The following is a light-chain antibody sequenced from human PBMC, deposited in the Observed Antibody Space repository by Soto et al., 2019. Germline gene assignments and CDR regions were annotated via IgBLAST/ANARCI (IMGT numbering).Light chain of an antibody. CDR2: DVT. V-gene: IGLV2-11*01. CDR1: SSDVGRYEY. CDR3: CSYAGGHTRVV. Sequence: QSALTQPRSVSGSPGQSVTISCTGTSSDVGRYEYVSWYQQHPGKAPKLMIYDVTKRPSGVPDRFSGSKSGNTASLTISGLQVEDEADYYCCSYAGGHTRVVFGGGIKLTVL. J-gene: IGLJ2*01.